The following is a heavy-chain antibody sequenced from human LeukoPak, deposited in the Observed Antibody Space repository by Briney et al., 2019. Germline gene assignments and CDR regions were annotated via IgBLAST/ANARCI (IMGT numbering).Heavy chain of an antibody. Sequence: GGSLRLSCAASGFTVNNNYMIWVRQPPGKGVEWVSLIYNGGTTYYEDSVKGRFTISRVNSKNTLYLQMISLRADDTAVYYCARVEGGYYYYYYMDVWGKGTTVTVSS. CDR2: IYNGGTT. CDR1: GFTVNNNY. CDR3: ARVEGGYYYYYYMDV. V-gene: IGHV3-53*01. D-gene: IGHD2-15*01. J-gene: IGHJ6*03.